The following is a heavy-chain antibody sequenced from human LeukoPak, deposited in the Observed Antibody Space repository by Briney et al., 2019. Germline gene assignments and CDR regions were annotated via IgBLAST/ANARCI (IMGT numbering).Heavy chain of an antibody. V-gene: IGHV4-31*03. Sequence: SQTLSLTCTVSGGSICSGGYYWSWIRQHSGKGLEWIGYIYYSGSTYYNPSLKSRVTISVDTSKNQFSLKLSSVTAADTAVYYWARALYSNLPFDYWGQGTLVTVSS. D-gene: IGHD4-11*01. CDR1: GGSICSGGYY. J-gene: IGHJ4*02. CDR3: ARALYSNLPFDY. CDR2: IYYSGST.